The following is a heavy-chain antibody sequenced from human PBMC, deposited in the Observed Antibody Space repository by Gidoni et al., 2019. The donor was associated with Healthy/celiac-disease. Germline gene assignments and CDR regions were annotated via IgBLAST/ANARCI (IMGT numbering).Heavy chain of an antibody. D-gene: IGHD6-19*01. CDR2: IYTSGST. CDR3: ARGSVAGDGMDV. CDR1: GGSISSGSYY. J-gene: IGHJ6*02. V-gene: IGHV4-61*02. Sequence: QVQLQESGPGLVQPSQTLSLTCTVSGGSISSGSYYWSWIRQPAGKGLEWIGRIYTSGSTNYNPSLKSRVTISVDTSKNQFSLKLSSVTAADTAVYYCARGSVAGDGMDVWGQGTTVTVSS.